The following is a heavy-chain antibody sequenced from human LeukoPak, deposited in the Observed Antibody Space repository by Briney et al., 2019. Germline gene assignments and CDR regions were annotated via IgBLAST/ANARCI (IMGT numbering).Heavy chain of an antibody. CDR1: GGSIRSDY. D-gene: IGHD6-13*01. V-gene: IGHV4-59*01. J-gene: IGHJ5*02. CDR2: IYYSGST. Sequence: PSETLSLTCTVSGGSIRSDYWSWIRQPPGKGLEWIGYIYYSGSTNYNPSLTSRVTISVDTSKNQFSLKLSSVTAADTAVYYCARWNSPGTYSSSWYFNWFDPWGQGTLVTVSS. CDR3: ARWNSPGTYSSSWYFNWFDP.